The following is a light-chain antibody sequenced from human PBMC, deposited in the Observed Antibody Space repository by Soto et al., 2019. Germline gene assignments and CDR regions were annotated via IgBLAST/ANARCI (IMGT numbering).Light chain of an antibody. Sequence: QSALTQPASVSGSPGQSITISCTGTSSDVGGYDYVSWYQQHPGKAPKLMIYEVSNRPSGVSNRVSGSKSGNTASLTISGLEAEDEADYYCSSYTSSSTRVFGGGTPLPVL. V-gene: IGLV2-14*01. CDR1: SSDVGGYDY. CDR3: SSYTSSSTRV. J-gene: IGLJ3*02. CDR2: EVS.